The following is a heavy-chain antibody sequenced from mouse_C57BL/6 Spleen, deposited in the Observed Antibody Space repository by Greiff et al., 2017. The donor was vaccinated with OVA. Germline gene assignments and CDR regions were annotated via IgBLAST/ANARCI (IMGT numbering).Heavy chain of an antibody. J-gene: IGHJ2*01. D-gene: IGHD1-1*01. CDR1: GFTFSSYA. CDR3: TRRRGSSPYYCDY. CDR2: LSSGGDYI. Sequence: VMLVESGDGLVKPGGSLKLSCAASGFTFSSYAMSWVRQTPEKRLEWVAYLSSGGDYISYADTVKGRFTISRDNARNTLYLQMSNLKSEDTAMDYCTRRRGSSPYYCDYWGQGTTLTVSS. V-gene: IGHV5S21*01.